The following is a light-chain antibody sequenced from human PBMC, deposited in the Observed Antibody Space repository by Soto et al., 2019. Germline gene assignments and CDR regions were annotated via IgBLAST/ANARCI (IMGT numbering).Light chain of an antibody. Sequence: IVMTQSPASLAVSLGERATINCKSRQSLLFSSNKKNYLAWYLQKPGQSPQLLIYLGSNRASGGPDRFSGSGSGTDFTLKISRVEAEDVGVYYCMQALQTPSTFGQGTKVDIK. CDR1: QSLLFSSNKKNY. V-gene: IGKV2-28*01. J-gene: IGKJ1*01. CDR3: MQALQTPST. CDR2: LGS.